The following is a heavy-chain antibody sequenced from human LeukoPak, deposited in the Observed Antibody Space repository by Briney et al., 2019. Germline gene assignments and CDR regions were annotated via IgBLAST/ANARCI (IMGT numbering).Heavy chain of an antibody. D-gene: IGHD1-26*01. CDR2: SYNSGSP. CDR3: ARHGGSYSFDY. V-gene: IGHV4-59*08. CDR1: GGSISSYY. J-gene: IGHJ4*02. Sequence: SETLSLTCTVSGGSISSYYWSWIRQPPGKGLEWIGYSYNSGSPNYNPSLKSRVTISVDTSKNQFSRKVSSVTAADTAVYYCARHGGSYSFDYWGQGTLVTVSS.